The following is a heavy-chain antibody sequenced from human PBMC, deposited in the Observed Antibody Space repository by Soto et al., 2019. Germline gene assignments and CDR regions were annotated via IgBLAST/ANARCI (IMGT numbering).Heavy chain of an antibody. CDR2: ISDDGSNK. CDR1: GFTFSNYG. CDR3: TKRRNVLRFLEWSSGMEV. Sequence: LRLSCAASGFTFSNYGMHWVRQAPCKWLEWVAFISDDGSNKYYADSMKGRFTMSRDNSKRTLYLQMSSLRVEDTAVYYCTKRRNVLRFLEWSSGMEVWGQGTTVTVSS. D-gene: IGHD3-3*01. J-gene: IGHJ6*02. V-gene: IGHV3-30*18.